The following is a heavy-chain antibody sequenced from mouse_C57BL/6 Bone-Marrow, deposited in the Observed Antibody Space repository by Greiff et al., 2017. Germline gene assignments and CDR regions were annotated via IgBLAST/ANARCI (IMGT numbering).Heavy chain of an antibody. Sequence: EVQGVESGGGLVKPGGSLKLSCAASGFTFSSYAMSWVRQTPEKRLEWVATISDGGSYTSYPANVKGRFTISRDNAKNNMYLQMSHLKSEDTAMYYCAREGYGYWFDYWGQGTTLTVSS. J-gene: IGHJ2*01. CDR2: ISDGGSYT. V-gene: IGHV5-4*01. CDR1: GFTFSSYA. D-gene: IGHD2-2*01. CDR3: AREGYGYWFDY.